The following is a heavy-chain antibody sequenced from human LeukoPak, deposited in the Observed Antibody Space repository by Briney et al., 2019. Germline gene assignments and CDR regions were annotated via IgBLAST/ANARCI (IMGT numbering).Heavy chain of an antibody. CDR3: ARDLEVGEGVYYFDY. J-gene: IGHJ4*02. Sequence: GGSLRLSCAASGFTFSSYAMHWVRQAPGKGLEWVAVISYDGSNKYYADSVKGRFTISRDNSKNTLYLQMNSLRAEDTAVYYCARDLEVGEGVYYFDYWGQGTLVTVSS. V-gene: IGHV3-30-3*01. D-gene: IGHD2-2*01. CDR1: GFTFSSYA. CDR2: ISYDGSNK.